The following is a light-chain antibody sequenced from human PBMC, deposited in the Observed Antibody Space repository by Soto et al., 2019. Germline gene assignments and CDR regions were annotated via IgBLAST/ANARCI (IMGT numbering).Light chain of an antibody. V-gene: IGKV1-17*01. CDR1: QNIIFY. CDR2: AAS. Sequence: DIQMTQSPSSLSASVGDRVTITCRARQNIIFYLNWYQQKPGEAPKLLIYAASNLQSGVPSRFSGSGSGTEFTLTISSLQPEDFETYYCLQHDNFPWTFGQGTKVDNK. J-gene: IGKJ1*01. CDR3: LQHDNFPWT.